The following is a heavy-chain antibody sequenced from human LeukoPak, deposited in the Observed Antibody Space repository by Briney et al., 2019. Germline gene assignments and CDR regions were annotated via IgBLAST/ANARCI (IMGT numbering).Heavy chain of an antibody. CDR1: GGSISNSY. J-gene: IGHJ4*02. CDR3: ARTLYSRGFYTVDY. V-gene: IGHV4-59*08. CDR2: IYYSGST. D-gene: IGHD3-3*01. Sequence: SETLSLTCIVSGGSISNSYWSWIRQPPGKGLQWIGYIYYSGSTNYNPSLKSRVTISGDTSNNQFALKLSSVTAADTAVYYCARTLYSRGFYTVDYWGQGTLVTVSS.